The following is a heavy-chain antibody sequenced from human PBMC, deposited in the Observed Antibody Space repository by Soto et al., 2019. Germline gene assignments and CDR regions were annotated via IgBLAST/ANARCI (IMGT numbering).Heavy chain of an antibody. CDR1: GFICTSYD. V-gene: IGHV3-23*01. CDR2: ILVGGST. D-gene: IGHD2-8*02. Sequence: XASLRLSCAASGFICTSYDMSWVRQAPGKGLEWVSTILVGGSTHYEDSVKGRFTISRDGSKNTVYLQMNSLTAGDTAVYYCAKATATGGGAFEICGQGTMVTVSS. J-gene: IGHJ3*02. CDR3: AKATATGGGAFEI.